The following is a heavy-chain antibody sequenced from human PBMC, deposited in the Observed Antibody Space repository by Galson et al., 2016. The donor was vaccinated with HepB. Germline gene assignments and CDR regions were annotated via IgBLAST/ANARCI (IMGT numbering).Heavy chain of an antibody. CDR2: INPSGGST. Sequence: SVKVSCKASGYSFTGYYMHWVRQAPGQGLEWMGMINPSGGSTTYTQKFLGRVTMTRDMSTSTVYMELRSLRSEDTAVYYCARVKWLRSPFDMCGQGTMVTVSS. V-gene: IGHV1-46*03. CDR1: GYSFTGYY. D-gene: IGHD5-12*01. CDR3: ARVKWLRSPFDM. J-gene: IGHJ3*02.